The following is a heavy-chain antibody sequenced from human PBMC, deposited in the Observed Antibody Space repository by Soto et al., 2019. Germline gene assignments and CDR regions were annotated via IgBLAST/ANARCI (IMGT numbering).Heavy chain of an antibody. J-gene: IGHJ6*02. V-gene: IGHV4-34*01. Sequence: KSSETLSLTCAVYGGSFSGYYWSWIRQPPGKGLEWIGEINHSGSTNYNPSLKSRVTISVETSKNQFSLKLSSVTAADTAVYYCARGDRTVTIFGVVIIGFYYYGMDVWGQGTTVTVSS. CDR2: INHSGST. CDR3: ARGDRTVTIFGVVIIGFYYYGMDV. D-gene: IGHD3-3*01. CDR1: GGSFSGYY.